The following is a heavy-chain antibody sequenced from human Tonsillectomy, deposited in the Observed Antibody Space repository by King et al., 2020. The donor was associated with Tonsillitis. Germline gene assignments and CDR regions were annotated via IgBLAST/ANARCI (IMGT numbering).Heavy chain of an antibody. CDR3: TKPTNWNYDFDY. CDR2: IDPIDSNT. V-gene: IGHV5-10-1*03. D-gene: IGHD1-7*01. Sequence: QLVQSGAEVKKPGESLRISCQGSGYSFTSYWISWVRQMPGKRLEWMGRIDPIDSNTNYSPSFQGHVTISVDTSISTAYLQWSSLKASYTAMYYCTKPTNWNYDFDYWGQGTLVTVTS. CDR1: GYSFTSYW. J-gene: IGHJ4*02.